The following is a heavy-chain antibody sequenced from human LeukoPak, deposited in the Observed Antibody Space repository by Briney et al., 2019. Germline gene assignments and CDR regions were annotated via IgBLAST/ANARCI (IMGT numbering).Heavy chain of an antibody. V-gene: IGHV4-34*01. J-gene: IGHJ3*02. Sequence: SETLSLTCAVYGGSFSGYYWSWMRQPPGKGLEWVGSVYYTGSTYHNPSLKSRVTMSIDTSRNQFSLKLSSVTAADTAMYYCAREDSGISDNAFDIWGQGTMVTISS. CDR2: VYYTGST. CDR3: AREDSGISDNAFDI. D-gene: IGHD1-26*01. CDR1: GGSFSGYY.